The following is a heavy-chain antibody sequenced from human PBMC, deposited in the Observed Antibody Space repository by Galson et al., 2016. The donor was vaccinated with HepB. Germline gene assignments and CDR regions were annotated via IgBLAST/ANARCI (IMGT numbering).Heavy chain of an antibody. Sequence: SLRLSCTASGFTFSDYFMAWIRQAPGKGLEWVARIRSSAGHMSYAASVMGRFVISWDNANNTLFLQMDRLEVEDSAIYYCARSQKLNHDSYDVYNYYGLDVWGHGTAVTVSS. CDR3: ARSQKLNHDSYDVYNYYGLDV. J-gene: IGHJ6*02. D-gene: IGHD5-12*01. V-gene: IGHV3-11*01. CDR1: GFTFSDYF. CDR2: IRSSAGHM.